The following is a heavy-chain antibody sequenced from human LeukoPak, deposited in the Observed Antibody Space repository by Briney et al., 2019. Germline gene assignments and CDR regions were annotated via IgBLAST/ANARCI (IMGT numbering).Heavy chain of an antibody. V-gene: IGHV4-34*01. J-gene: IGHJ4*02. CDR2: INHSGST. Sequence: PSETLSLTCAVYGGSFSGYYWSWIRQPPGKGLEWIGEINHSGSTNYNPSLKSRVTISVDTSKNQFSLKLSSVTAADTAVYYCARAGGADYGSGRTRGRFDYRGQGTLVTVSS. CDR3: ARAGGADYGSGRTRGRFDY. CDR1: GGSFSGYY. D-gene: IGHD3-10*01.